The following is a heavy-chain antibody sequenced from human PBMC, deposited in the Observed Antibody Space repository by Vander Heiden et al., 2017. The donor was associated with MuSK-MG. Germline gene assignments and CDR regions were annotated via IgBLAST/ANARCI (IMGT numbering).Heavy chain of an antibody. CDR2: IRGSGGST. J-gene: IGHJ4*02. CDR1: GFTCRSYA. V-gene: IGHV3-23*01. Sequence: EVQLLESGGGLVQPGGSLRLSCAASGFTCRSYAMSWVRQAPGKGLEWGSAIRGSGGSTYYADSVKGRFTISRDNSKNTLYLQMNSLRAEDTAVYYCAKLPRQSSLVIFFDYWGQGTLVTVSS. D-gene: IGHD2-21*01. CDR3: AKLPRQSSLVIFFDY.